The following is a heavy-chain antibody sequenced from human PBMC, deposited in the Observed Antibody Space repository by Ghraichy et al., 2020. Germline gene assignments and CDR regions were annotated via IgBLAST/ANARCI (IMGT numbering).Heavy chain of an antibody. V-gene: IGHV4-59*01. D-gene: IGHD3-3*01. CDR2: IYYSGST. CDR1: GGSISSYY. Sequence: SETLSLTCTVSGGSISSYYWSWIRQPPGKGLEWIGYIYYSGSTNYNPSLKSRVTISVDTSKNQFSLKLSSVTAADTAVYYCARGFLGVADDGDYYYYGMDVWGQGTTVTVSS. CDR3: ARGFLGVADDGDYYYYGMDV. J-gene: IGHJ6*02.